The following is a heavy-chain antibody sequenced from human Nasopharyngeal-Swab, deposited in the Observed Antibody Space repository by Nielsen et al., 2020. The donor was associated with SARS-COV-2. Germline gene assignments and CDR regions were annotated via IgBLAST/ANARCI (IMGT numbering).Heavy chain of an antibody. CDR2: IDGSGSMI. CDR1: GFSFSDFY. Sequence: GESLKISCAGSGFSFSDFYMSWIRQAPGKGLEWVAFIDGSGSMIDYADSVKGRFAISRDNANNSLNLQMHSLRAEDTAVYYCARAGSNYGRLLYWGQGTRVDVST. V-gene: IGHV3-11*04. J-gene: IGHJ4*02. D-gene: IGHD5-18*01. CDR3: ARAGSNYGRLLY.